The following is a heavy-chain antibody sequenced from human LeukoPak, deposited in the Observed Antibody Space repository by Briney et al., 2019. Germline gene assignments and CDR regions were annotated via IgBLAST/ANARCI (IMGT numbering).Heavy chain of an antibody. Sequence: GGSLRLSCAASGFTFSSYAMHWVRQAPGKGLEWVAVISYDGSNKYYADSVKGRFTISRDNAKNSLYLQMNSLRAEDTAVYYCARDPYSGGYGDYYYYYMDLWGQGTTVTISS. CDR3: ARDPYSGGYGDYYYYYMDL. CDR1: GFTFSSYA. J-gene: IGHJ6*03. V-gene: IGHV3-30*04. CDR2: ISYDGSNK. D-gene: IGHD1-26*01.